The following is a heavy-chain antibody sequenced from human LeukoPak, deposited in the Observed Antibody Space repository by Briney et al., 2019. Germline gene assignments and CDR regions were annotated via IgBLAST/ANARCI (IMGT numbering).Heavy chain of an antibody. D-gene: IGHD6-19*01. CDR2: INPDRGGT. V-gene: IGHV1-2*02. Sequence: ASVKVSCKASGYTFTGYYIHWVRQAPGQGLEWMGWINPDRGGTYYAQKFQGRVTMTRDTSISAAYMELSRLRSDDTAVYCCARDTSGWYNYWGQGTLVTVSS. CDR1: GYTFTGYY. CDR3: ARDTSGWYNY. J-gene: IGHJ4*02.